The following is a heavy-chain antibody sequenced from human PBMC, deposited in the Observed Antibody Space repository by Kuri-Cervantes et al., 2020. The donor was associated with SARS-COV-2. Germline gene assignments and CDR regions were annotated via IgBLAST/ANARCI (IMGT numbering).Heavy chain of an antibody. CDR2: INSDGSST. J-gene: IGHJ6*02. Sequence: GESLKISCAASGFTVSSYCMDWVRQAQGKGLVWVSRINSDGSSTSYADSVKGRFTISRDNAKNTLYLQMNSLRAEDTAVYYCARYRRNYDFWSGYYTIDYGMDGWGQGTTVTVSS. V-gene: IGHV3-74*01. CDR3: ARYRRNYDFWSGYYTIDYGMDG. D-gene: IGHD3-3*01. CDR1: GFTVSSYC.